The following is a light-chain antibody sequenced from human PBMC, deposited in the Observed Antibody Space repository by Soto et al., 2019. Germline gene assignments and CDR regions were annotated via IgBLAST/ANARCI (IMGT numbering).Light chain of an antibody. J-gene: IGLJ1*01. CDR2: DVS. Sequence: QSALTQPASVSGSPGQSITISCTGTSSDVGGYNYVSWYQHHPGKAPNLIIYDVSIRPSGVSIRFSGSKSDNTASLTISGLQPEDEADYHCSSYTTSNTRQIVFGTGTKVTVL. CDR3: SSYTTSNTRQIV. CDR1: SSDVGGYNY. V-gene: IGLV2-14*03.